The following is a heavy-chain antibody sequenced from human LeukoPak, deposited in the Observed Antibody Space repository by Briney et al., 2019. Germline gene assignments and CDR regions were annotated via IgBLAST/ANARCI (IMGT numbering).Heavy chain of an antibody. CDR1: GGSFSGYY. J-gene: IGHJ6*02. D-gene: IGHD3-3*01. CDR3: ARGLEWFSYYYYGMDV. CDR2: INHSGST. V-gene: IGHV4-34*01. Sequence: SETLSLTCAVYGGSFSGYYWSWIRQPPGKGLEWIGEINHSGSTNYNLSLKSRVTISVDTSKNQFSLKLSSVTAADTAVYYCARGLEWFSYYYYGMDVWGQGTTVTVSS.